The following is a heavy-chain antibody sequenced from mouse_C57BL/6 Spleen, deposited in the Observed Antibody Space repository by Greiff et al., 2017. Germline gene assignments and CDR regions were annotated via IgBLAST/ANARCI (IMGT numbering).Heavy chain of an antibody. J-gene: IGHJ2*01. CDR1: GYTFTSYW. D-gene: IGHD3-2*02. V-gene: IGHV1-61*01. CDR3: ARRTQLRPYFDY. CDR2: IYPSDSET. Sequence: QVQLQQPGAELVRPGSSMKLSCKASGYTFTSYWMDWVKQRPGQGLEWIGNIYPSDSETHYNQKFKDKATLTVDKSSSTAYMQLSSLTSEDSAVYYCARRTQLRPYFDYWGQGTTLTVSS.